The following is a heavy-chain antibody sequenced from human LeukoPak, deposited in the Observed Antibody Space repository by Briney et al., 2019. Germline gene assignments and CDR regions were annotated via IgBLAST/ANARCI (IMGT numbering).Heavy chain of an antibody. Sequence: SETLSLTCTVSGGSISNYYWSWIRQPAGKGLEWIGHIYTSESTNYNPSLKSRVTMSVDTSKKQFSLKLSSVTAADTAVYCCARAYFYDSSGYSVWGQGTLVTVSS. CDR1: GGSISNYY. V-gene: IGHV4-4*07. CDR2: IYTSEST. CDR3: ARAYFYDSSGYSV. J-gene: IGHJ4*02. D-gene: IGHD3-22*01.